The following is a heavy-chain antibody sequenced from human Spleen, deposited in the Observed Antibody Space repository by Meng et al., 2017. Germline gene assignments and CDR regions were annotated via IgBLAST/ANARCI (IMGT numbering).Heavy chain of an antibody. J-gene: IGHJ6*02. Sequence: SETLSLTCTVPGGSISSYYWSWIRQLPGKGLEWIGYIYYSGSTNSIPSLKSRVTISVDTSKNQFSLKLSSVTAVDTAVYYCARAPRSDVEWLDYYGMDVWGQGTMVTVSS. CDR2: IYYSGST. D-gene: IGHD3-3*01. V-gene: IGHV4-59*13. CDR3: ARAPRSDVEWLDYYGMDV. CDR1: GGSISSYY.